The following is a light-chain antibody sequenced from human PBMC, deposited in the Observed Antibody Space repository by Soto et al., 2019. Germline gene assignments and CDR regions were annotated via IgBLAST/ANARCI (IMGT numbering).Light chain of an antibody. CDR1: QSISRY. Sequence: IVLTQSPGTLSLSPGERTTLSCRASQSISRYLAWYQQKPGQGPRLLIYGASSRATGTPDRFSGSGFGTDFTLTINRLEPEDFALYYCQQYGSSPPTFGQGTKVEIK. CDR2: GAS. V-gene: IGKV3-20*01. J-gene: IGKJ1*01. CDR3: QQYGSSPPT.